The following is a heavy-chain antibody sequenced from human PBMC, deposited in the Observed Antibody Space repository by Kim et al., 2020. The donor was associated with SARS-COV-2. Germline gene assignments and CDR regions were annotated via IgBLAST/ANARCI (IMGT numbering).Heavy chain of an antibody. V-gene: IGHV1-8*01. CDR3: AMIAGPDDAFDI. CDR2: MNPNSGNT. Sequence: ASVKVSCKASGYTFTSYDINWVRQATGQGLEWMGWMNPNSGNTGYAQKFQGRVTMTRNTSISTAYMELSSLRSEDTAVYYCAMIAGPDDAFDIWGQGTMVTVSS. J-gene: IGHJ3*02. CDR1: GYTFTSYD. D-gene: IGHD1-20*01.